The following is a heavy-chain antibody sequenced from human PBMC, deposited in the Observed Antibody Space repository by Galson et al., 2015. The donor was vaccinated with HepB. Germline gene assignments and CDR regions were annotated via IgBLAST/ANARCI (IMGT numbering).Heavy chain of an antibody. D-gene: IGHD3/OR15-3a*01. CDR2: ISGHNNDT. V-gene: IGHV1-18*01. CDR1: GHTFTNFV. CDR3: ASGLESRNSAVDY. Sequence: SVKVSCKASGHTFTNFVINWVRQAPGRGLEWLGWISGHNNDTIYANKFQGRVTMAADTYTNTAYMDLRSLTSDDTAVYYCASGLESRNSAVDYWGQGTPVIVSS. J-gene: IGHJ4*02.